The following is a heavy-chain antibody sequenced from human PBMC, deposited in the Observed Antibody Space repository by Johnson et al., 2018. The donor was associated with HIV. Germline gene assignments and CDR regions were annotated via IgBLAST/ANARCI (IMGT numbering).Heavy chain of an antibody. Sequence: VQLVESGGGLVQPGGSLRLSCVAYGFTFSRYAIHWVRQAPGKGLEYVSGISSNGGSTYYAHSVKGRFIISRDNSKNTLYLQMGSLRAEEMAVYYCAREESRAGGVGFDIWGQWTMVTVSS. D-gene: IGHD3-16*01. CDR3: AREESRAGGVGFDI. CDR1: GFTFSRYA. J-gene: IGHJ3*02. CDR2: ISSNGGST. V-gene: IGHV3-64*01.